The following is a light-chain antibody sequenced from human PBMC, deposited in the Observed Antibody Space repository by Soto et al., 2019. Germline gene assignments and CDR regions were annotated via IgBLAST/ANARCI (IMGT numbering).Light chain of an antibody. V-gene: IGLV2-14*01. CDR1: SSDVGAYNH. Sequence: QSALTQPASVSGSPGQSITISCTGTSSDVGAYNHVSWYQQHPGKAPKLMIYEVSNRPSGVANRFSGSKSGNTASLTISGLQAEDEADYYCSSYTGSSTWVFGGGTEVTVL. CDR3: SSYTGSSTWV. CDR2: EVS. J-gene: IGLJ3*02.